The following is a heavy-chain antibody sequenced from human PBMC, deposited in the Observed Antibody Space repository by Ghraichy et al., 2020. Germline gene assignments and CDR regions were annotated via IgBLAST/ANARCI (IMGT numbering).Heavy chain of an antibody. CDR2: ISSSSNYI. D-gene: IGHD3-10*01. Sequence: GGSLRLSCAASGFTFSSYSMNWVRQAPGKGLEWVSSISSSSNYIYYADSVKGRFTISRDNAKNSLYLQMNSLRAEDTAVFYCARDMMRFVDLFFAGFSYNMDVWGQGTTVTVSS. CDR3: ARDMMRFVDLFFAGFSYNMDV. CDR1: GFTFSSYS. J-gene: IGHJ6*02. V-gene: IGHV3-21*01.